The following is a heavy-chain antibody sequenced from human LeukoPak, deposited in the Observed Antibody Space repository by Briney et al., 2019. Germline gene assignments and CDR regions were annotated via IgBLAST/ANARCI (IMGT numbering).Heavy chain of an antibody. CDR1: GYTFTSYG. CDR2: ISAYNGNT. V-gene: IGHV1-18*01. CDR3: ARDRGGATPHFDY. Sequence: ASVKVSCKASGYTFTSYGISWVRQAPGQGLEWMGWISAYNGNTNYAQKLQGRVTMTTDTSTSTAYVELRSLRSDDTAVYYCARDRGGATPHFDYWGQGTLVIVSS. D-gene: IGHD1-26*01. J-gene: IGHJ4*02.